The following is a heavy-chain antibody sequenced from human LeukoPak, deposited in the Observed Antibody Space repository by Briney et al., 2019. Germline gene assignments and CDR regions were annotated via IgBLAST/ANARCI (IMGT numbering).Heavy chain of an antibody. D-gene: IGHD5-18*01. CDR3: ARDLGRRYSYGYSYYGMDV. V-gene: IGHV1-69*13. CDR2: IIPIFGTA. J-gene: IGHJ6*02. Sequence: SVKVSCKASGGTFSSYAISWVRQAPGQGLEWMGGIIPIFGTANYAQKFQGRVTITADESTSTAYMELSSLRSEDTAVYYCARDLGRRYSYGYSYYGMDVWGQGATVTVSS. CDR1: GGTFSSYA.